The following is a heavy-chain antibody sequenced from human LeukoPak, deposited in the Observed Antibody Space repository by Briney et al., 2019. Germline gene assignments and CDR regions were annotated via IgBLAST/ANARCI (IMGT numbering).Heavy chain of an antibody. V-gene: IGHV3-33*01. J-gene: IGHJ4*02. CDR1: GFTFSSYG. D-gene: IGHD6-13*01. CDR3: ARDQGYSSSGGDY. Sequence: GGSLRLSCAASGFTFSSYGMHCVRQAPGKGLERVAVIWYDGSNKYYADSVKGRFTISRDNSKNTLYLQMNSLRAEDTAVYYCARDQGYSSSGGDYWGQGTLVTVSS. CDR2: IWYDGSNK.